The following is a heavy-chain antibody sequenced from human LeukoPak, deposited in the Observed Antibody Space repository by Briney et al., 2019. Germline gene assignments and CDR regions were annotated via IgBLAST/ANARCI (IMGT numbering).Heavy chain of an antibody. V-gene: IGHV4-34*01. CDR1: GGSFSGYY. CDR3: ARQGTVTLDY. CDR2: INHSGST. Sequence: PSETLSLTCAVYGGSFSGYYWSWIRQPPGKGLEWIGEINHSGSTNYNPSLKSRVTISVDTSKNQFSLKLSSVTAADTAVYYCARQGTVTLDYWGRGTLVTVSS. D-gene: IGHD4-17*01. J-gene: IGHJ4*02.